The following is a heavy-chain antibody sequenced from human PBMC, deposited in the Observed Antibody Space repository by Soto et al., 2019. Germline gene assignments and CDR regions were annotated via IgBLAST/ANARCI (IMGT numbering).Heavy chain of an antibody. Sequence: SLTCAVSGYSIRSGYFWGWIRQPPGKGLEWIGSMYHSGITYYNLSLKSRVTISVDTSKNQLSLKLSSATAADTAVYYCARARYSSSWYLWAFDYWGQGTLVTVSS. V-gene: IGHV4-38-2*01. CDR1: GYSIRSGYF. CDR3: ARARYSSSWYLWAFDY. CDR2: MYHSGIT. D-gene: IGHD6-13*01. J-gene: IGHJ4*02.